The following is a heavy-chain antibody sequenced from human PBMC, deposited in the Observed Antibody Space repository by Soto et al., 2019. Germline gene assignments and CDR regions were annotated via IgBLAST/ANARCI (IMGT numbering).Heavy chain of an antibody. D-gene: IGHD6-19*01. CDR1: GFTFSNYA. V-gene: IGHV3-64*01. CDR2: ISSNGVGT. CDR3: ARREQSDYSYMDV. Sequence: EVQLVESGGGLVQPGGSLRLSCAASGFTFSNYAMDWVRQAPGKVLEYVSGISSNGVGTYYANSVKDRFPISRDNSKNTLYLQEGSLRAEDMAVYYCARREQSDYSYMDVWGKGTSVTVSS. J-gene: IGHJ6*03.